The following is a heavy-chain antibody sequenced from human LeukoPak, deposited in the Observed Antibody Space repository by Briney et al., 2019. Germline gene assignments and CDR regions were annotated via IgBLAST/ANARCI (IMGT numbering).Heavy chain of an antibody. CDR2: ISSSSSYI. CDR1: VFTFSSYS. Sequence: GGSLRLSRAASVFTFSSYSMNWVRQAPGKGLEWVSSISSSSSYIYHADSVKGRFTISRDNAENSLYLQMNSLRAEDTAVYYCARGELRYSEWGRGTLVTVS. D-gene: IGHD4-23*01. J-gene: IGHJ4*02. CDR3: ARGELRYSE. V-gene: IGHV3-21*01.